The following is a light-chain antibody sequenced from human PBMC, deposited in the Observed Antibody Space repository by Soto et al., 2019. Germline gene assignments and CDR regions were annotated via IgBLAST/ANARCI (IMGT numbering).Light chain of an antibody. CDR1: STDVGGYNY. J-gene: IGLJ1*01. V-gene: IGLV2-14*01. CDR2: EVT. CDR3: GSYSSTDTPFV. Sequence: QSLLAQTSSVSGSPGQSSTISCTGTSTDVGGYNYVSWYQHHSGKAPKLLIYEVTNRPSGISDRFSGSKYVNTASLTISGLQAEDESDYYCGSYSSTDTPFVFGTGTKVTVL.